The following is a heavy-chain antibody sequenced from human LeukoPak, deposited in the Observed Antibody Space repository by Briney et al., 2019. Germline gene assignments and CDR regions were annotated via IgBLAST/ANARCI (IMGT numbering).Heavy chain of an antibody. J-gene: IGHJ4*02. Sequence: GGSLRLSCAASGSTFSDYYMSWIRQAPGKGLEWVSYISSSGSTIYYADSVKGRFTISRDNAKNSLYLQMNSLRAEDTAVYYCARGSITMIVVAPPDYWGQGTLVTVSS. CDR2: ISSSGSTI. CDR3: ARGSITMIVVAPPDY. D-gene: IGHD3-22*01. V-gene: IGHV3-11*01. CDR1: GSTFSDYY.